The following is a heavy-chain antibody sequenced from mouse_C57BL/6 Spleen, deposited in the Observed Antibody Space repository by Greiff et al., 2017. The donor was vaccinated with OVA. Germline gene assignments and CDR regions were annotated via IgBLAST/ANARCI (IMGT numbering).Heavy chain of an antibody. J-gene: IGHJ4*01. CDR3: ARWGAMDY. V-gene: IGHV1-50*01. CDR1: GYTFTSYW. CDR2: NDPSDSYT. Sequence: QVQLQQPGAELVKPGASVKLSCKASGYTFTSYWMQWVKQRPGQGLEWIGENDPSDSYTNYNQKFKGKATLTVDTSSSTAYMQLSSLTSEDSAVYYCARWGAMDYWGQGTSVTVSS.